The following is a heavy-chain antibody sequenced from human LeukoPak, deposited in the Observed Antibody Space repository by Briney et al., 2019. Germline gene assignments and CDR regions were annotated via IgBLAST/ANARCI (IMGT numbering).Heavy chain of an antibody. D-gene: IGHD6-13*01. J-gene: IGHJ4*02. CDR3: ARVYYTSTWYLDY. CDR2: ISGRFSI. Sequence: PGGSLRLSCAASGFTFSDYTMKWVRQAPGKGLEWISYISGRFSISYADSVKGRFTIYRDNAKNSAYLQMNSLRAEDTAVYYCARVYYTSTWYLDYWGQGALVTVSS. CDR1: GFTFSDYT. V-gene: IGHV3-48*01.